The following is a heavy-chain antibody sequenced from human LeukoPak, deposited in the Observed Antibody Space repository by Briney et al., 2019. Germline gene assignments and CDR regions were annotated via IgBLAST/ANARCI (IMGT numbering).Heavy chain of an antibody. CDR2: MKSIVDGGTT. J-gene: IGHJ4*02. V-gene: IGHV3-15*01. CDR3: ITDKPYRGLRTFDY. CDR1: GFIFSNAW. Sequence: PGGSLRLSCAGTGFIFSNAWMGRVRQAPGKGLEWVGRMKSIVDGGTTDYAATVKGRFTISRDDSKTTLYLQMHSLKTEDTAVYYCITDKPYRGLRTFDYWGQGTLVTVSS. D-gene: IGHD1-26*01.